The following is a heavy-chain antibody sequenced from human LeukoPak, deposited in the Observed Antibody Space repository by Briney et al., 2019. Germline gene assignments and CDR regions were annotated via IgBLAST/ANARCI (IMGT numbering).Heavy chain of an antibody. V-gene: IGHV3-30*04. J-gene: IGHJ4*02. CDR3: AKDGQRVLYSSGFPYFDY. Sequence: GRSLRLSCAASGFTFSSYAMHWVRQAPGKGLEWVAVISYDGSNKYYADSVKGRFTISRDNSKNTLYLQMNSLRAEDTAVYYCAKDGQRVLYSSGFPYFDYWGQGTLVTVSS. CDR2: ISYDGSNK. D-gene: IGHD6-19*01. CDR1: GFTFSSYA.